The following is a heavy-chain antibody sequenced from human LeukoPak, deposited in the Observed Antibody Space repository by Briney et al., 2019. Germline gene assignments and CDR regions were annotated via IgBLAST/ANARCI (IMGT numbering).Heavy chain of an antibody. CDR1: GGSFSGYY. CDR3: ATSIAAAGTGYYGMDV. V-gene: IGHV4-34*01. D-gene: IGHD6-13*01. J-gene: IGHJ6*02. Sequence: SETLSLTCAVYGGSFSGYYWRWIRQPPGKGLEWIGEINHSGSTNYNPSLKSRVTISVDTSKNQFSLKLSSVTAADTAVYYCATSIAAAGTGYYGMDVWGQGTTVTVSS. CDR2: INHSGST.